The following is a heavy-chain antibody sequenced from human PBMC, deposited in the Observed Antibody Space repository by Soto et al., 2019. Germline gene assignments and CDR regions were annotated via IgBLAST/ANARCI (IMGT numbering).Heavy chain of an antibody. V-gene: IGHV3-9*01. CDR1: GFSLDHYA. Sequence: EVHLVESGGCLAQPGRSLRLSCVASGFSLDHYAMHWVRQAPGKGLEWVSGISWDSGVIDYADSVRGRFTISRDNAKNSLYLQMTSLRAEDTALYYCVKDNVGVYCSGGSCYFDYWGQGSLVTVSS. CDR2: ISWDSGVI. D-gene: IGHD2-15*01. CDR3: VKDNVGVYCSGGSCYFDY. J-gene: IGHJ4*02.